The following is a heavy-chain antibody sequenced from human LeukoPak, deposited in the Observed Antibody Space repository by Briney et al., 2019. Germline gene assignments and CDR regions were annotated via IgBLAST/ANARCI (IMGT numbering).Heavy chain of an antibody. D-gene: IGHD3-9*01. CDR2: ISSSSSTI. CDR3: ARDRTDGYYDILTGPVSDEIDY. Sequence: GGSLRLSCAASGFTFSDYSMNWVRQAPGKGLEWVSYISSSSSTIYYADSVKGRSTISRDNAKNSLYLQTNSLRAEDTAVYYCARDRTDGYYDILTGPVSDEIDYWGQGTLVTVSS. CDR1: GFTFSDYS. J-gene: IGHJ4*02. V-gene: IGHV3-48*01.